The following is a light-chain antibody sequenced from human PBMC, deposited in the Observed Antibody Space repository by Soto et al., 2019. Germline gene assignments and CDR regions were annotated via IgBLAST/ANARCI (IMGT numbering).Light chain of an antibody. CDR1: SSDVGGYNY. J-gene: IGLJ1*01. CDR2: EVS. CDR3: QSYDSSLSALYV. V-gene: IGLV2-14*01. Sequence: QSALTQPASVSGSPGQSITISCTGTSSDVGGYNYVSWYQQHPGRAPKLMIYEVSDRPSGVPDRFSGSKSGTSASLAITGLQAEDEADYYCQSYDSSLSALYVFGTGTQLTVL.